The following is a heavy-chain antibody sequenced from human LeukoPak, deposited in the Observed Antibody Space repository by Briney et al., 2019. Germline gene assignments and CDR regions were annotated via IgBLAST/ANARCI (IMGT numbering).Heavy chain of an antibody. V-gene: IGHV4-4*02. J-gene: IGHJ4*02. Sequence: PSETLSLTCAVSGGSISSSNWWSWVRQPPGEGLEWIGEIYHSGSTNYNASLKSRVTISVDKSKNQFSLKLSSVTAADTAVYYCATYTGYSSGWFDYWGQGTLVTVSS. CDR3: ATYTGYSSGWFDY. CDR2: IYHSGST. CDR1: GGSISSSNW. D-gene: IGHD6-19*01.